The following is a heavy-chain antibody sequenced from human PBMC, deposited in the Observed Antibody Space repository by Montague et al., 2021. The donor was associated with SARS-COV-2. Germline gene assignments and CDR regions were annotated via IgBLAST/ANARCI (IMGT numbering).Heavy chain of an antibody. D-gene: IGHD5-24*01. V-gene: IGHV4-59*08. Sequence: SETLSLTCTVSGGSISSYYWSWTRQPPGKGLEWIGYIYYGGSTNXSPSFKGRVIMSVDTSNNQFSLRLTSVTAADTAVYYCARLRRPDGYSYWFGPWGQGTLVTVSS. CDR3: ARLRRPDGYSYWFGP. J-gene: IGHJ5*02. CDR1: GGSISSYY. CDR2: IYYGGST.